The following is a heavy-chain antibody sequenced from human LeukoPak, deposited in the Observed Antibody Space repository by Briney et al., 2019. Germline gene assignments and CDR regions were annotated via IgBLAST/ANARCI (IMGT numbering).Heavy chain of an antibody. Sequence: GGSLRLSCAASGCTFGSYMMTWLRQAPGRGLECVSTISSNGGSTYYADSVKGRFTISKDNSKNTRYLQMSSLRADATAVYYCARYCSGASCYSGVDYWGQGTLVPVSS. CDR2: ISSNGGST. D-gene: IGHD2-15*01. CDR1: GCTFGSYM. CDR3: ARYCSGASCYSGVDY. V-gene: IGHV3-23*01. J-gene: IGHJ4*02.